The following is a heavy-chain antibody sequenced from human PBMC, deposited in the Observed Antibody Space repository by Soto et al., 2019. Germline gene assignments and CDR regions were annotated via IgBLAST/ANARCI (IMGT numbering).Heavy chain of an antibody. V-gene: IGHV3-72*01. Sequence: EVQLVESGGGLVQPGGSLRLSCAASGFTLSDHYMDWVRQAPGKGLEWLGRTRNKANNYITEYATSVKGRFTISRDASMNSVYLQLNSLKSEDTAVYYCGRWTSGSPDCWGQGTLVTVSS. CDR2: TRNKANNYIT. CDR1: GFTLSDHY. D-gene: IGHD1-26*01. CDR3: GRWTSGSPDC. J-gene: IGHJ4*02.